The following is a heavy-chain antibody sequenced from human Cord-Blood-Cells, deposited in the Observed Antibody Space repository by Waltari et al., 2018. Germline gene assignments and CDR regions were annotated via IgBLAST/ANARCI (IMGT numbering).Heavy chain of an antibody. CDR3: ARQADSSSYDY. D-gene: IGHD6-6*01. CDR2: IFGGGST. CDR1: GFNFSSHD. V-gene: IGHV3-53*02. Sequence: EVQLVETGGGLIQPGGSLRLSCAASGFNFSSHDMSWARQAPGTGLEWVTFIFGGGSTYYADSVKGRFTISRDNSKNTLYLQMNSLRAEDTAVYYCARQADSSSYDYWGQGTLVTVSS. J-gene: IGHJ4*02.